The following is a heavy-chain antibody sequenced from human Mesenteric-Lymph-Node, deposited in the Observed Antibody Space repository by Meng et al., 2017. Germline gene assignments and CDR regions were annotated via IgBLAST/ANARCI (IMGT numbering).Heavy chain of an antibody. D-gene: IGHD5-18*01. Sequence: GESLKISCVASGFTFSSYAMSWVRQAPGKGLEWVSAISGSGGSTYYADSVKGRFTISRDNSKNTLYLQMNSLRAEDTAVYYCARDGVDTAMASYDYWGQGTLVTVSS. CDR1: GFTFSSYA. J-gene: IGHJ4*02. CDR2: ISGSGGST. V-gene: IGHV3-23*01. CDR3: ARDGVDTAMASYDY.